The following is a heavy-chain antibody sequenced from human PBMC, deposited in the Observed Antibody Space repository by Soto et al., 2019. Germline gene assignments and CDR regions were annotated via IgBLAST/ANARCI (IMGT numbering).Heavy chain of an antibody. D-gene: IGHD4-4*01. Sequence: GGSLRLSWAASGFTLSSNGMHWVRQAPGKGLEWVAFIWYDGSDKYYADSVKGRFTISRDNSKNTLYLQMNSLRAEDTAVYYCARDRYPNYPPDAFDIWGQGTLVTVSS. CDR1: GFTLSSNG. CDR2: IWYDGSDK. V-gene: IGHV3-33*01. CDR3: ARDRYPNYPPDAFDI. J-gene: IGHJ3*02.